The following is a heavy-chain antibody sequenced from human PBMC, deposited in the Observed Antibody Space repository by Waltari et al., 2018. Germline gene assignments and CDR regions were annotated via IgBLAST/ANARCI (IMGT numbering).Heavy chain of an antibody. D-gene: IGHD3-3*01. J-gene: IGHJ4*02. CDR3: ARSDDFWSGYPYYFDY. V-gene: IGHV1-2*02. CDR2: IDPNNGGT. Sequence: VKKPGASVKVSCKASGYTFSGHYIHWVRQAPGQGLEWMGWIDPNNGGTTFAQNFKGRVTMARDTSISTAYMELSRLKSDDTAVYYCARSDDFWSGYPYYFDYWGQGALVTVSS. CDR1: GYTFSGHY.